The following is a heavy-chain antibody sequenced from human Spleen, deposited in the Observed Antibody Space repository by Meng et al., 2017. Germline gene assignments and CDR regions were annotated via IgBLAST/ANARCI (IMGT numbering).Heavy chain of an antibody. Sequence: ASVKVSCKASGYTFTSYDINWVRQATGQGLEWMGWMNPNSGNIGYAQKFQGRITMTRDTSISTAYMELSSLRSEDTAVYYCARARSDYGSGSYYNVPDYWGRGTLVTVS. CDR3: ARARSDYGSGSYYNVPDY. CDR2: MNPNSGNI. J-gene: IGHJ4*02. D-gene: IGHD3-10*01. CDR1: GYTFTSYD. V-gene: IGHV1-8*01.